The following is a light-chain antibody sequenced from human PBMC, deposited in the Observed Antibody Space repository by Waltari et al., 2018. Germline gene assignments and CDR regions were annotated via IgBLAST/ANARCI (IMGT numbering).Light chain of an antibody. V-gene: IGKV3-11*01. CDR1: QSVSNY. CDR3: QQRSYWLT. J-gene: IGKJ4*01. Sequence: ELVLTQSPATLSLSPGARATLSCRTSQSVSNYLAWYQQKPGQAPRLLIYDASNRATGIPARFSGSGSGTDFTLTISSLEPEDFAVYYCQQRSYWLTFGGGTKVEIK. CDR2: DAS.